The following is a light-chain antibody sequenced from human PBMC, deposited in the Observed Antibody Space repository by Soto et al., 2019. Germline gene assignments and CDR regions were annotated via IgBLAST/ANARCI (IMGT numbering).Light chain of an antibody. CDR3: QQRGNWPPWT. CDR2: AAS. CDR1: QSVSSY. Sequence: EIVLTQSPATLSLSPGERATLSCRASQSVSSYLAWYQQKPGQAPRLLISAASNRATGIPARFSGSGSGTDFTLTISSLEPEDSAVYYCQQRGNWPPWTFGQGTKVEIK. V-gene: IGKV3-11*01. J-gene: IGKJ1*01.